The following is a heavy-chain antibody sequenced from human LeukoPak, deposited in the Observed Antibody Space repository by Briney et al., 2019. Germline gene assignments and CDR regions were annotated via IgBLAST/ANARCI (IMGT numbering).Heavy chain of an antibody. D-gene: IGHD1-20*01. Sequence: GSSVKVSCKASGGTFSSYAISWVRQAPGQGLEWMGRIIPILGIANYAQKFQGRVTITADKSTSTAYMELSSLRSEDTAVYYCASINNWNDVSFDYWGQGTLVTVSS. V-gene: IGHV1-69*04. CDR2: IIPILGIA. CDR3: ASINNWNDVSFDY. CDR1: GGTFSSYA. J-gene: IGHJ4*02.